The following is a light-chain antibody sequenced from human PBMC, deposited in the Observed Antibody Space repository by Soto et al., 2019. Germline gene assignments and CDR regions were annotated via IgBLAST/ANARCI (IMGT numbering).Light chain of an antibody. Sequence: DIHMTQSPSTLSSSLGDRVTITFRASQSIDRWLAWYQQKPGKAPELLIYAASTLQSGVPSRFSGSGSGTDFTLTISCLQSEDFATYYCQQYYSFPLTFGQGTRLEIK. CDR1: QSIDRW. V-gene: IGKV1-5*01. J-gene: IGKJ5*01. CDR2: AAS. CDR3: QQYYSFPLT.